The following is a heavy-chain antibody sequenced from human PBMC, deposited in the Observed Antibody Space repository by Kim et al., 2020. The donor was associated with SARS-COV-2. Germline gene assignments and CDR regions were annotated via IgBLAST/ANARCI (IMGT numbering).Heavy chain of an antibody. Sequence: SETLSLTCTVSGGSISSYYWSWIRQPPGKGLEWIGYIYYSGSTNYNPSLKSRVTISVDTSKNQFSLKLSSVTAADTAVYYCARTPGDSSSWYDYYYYGMDVWGQGTTVTVSS. D-gene: IGHD6-13*01. CDR2: IYYSGST. CDR1: GGSISSYY. V-gene: IGHV4-59*13. CDR3: ARTPGDSSSWYDYYYYGMDV. J-gene: IGHJ6*02.